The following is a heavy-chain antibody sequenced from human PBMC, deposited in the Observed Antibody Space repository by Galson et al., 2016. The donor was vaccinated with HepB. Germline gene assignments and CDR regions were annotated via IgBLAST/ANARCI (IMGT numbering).Heavy chain of an antibody. Sequence: SLRLSCAASGSTFSTYDMNWARQAPGKGLEWVSYISGSGGSTFYADSVKGRFTISRDNSKNTLFLQMNSLRAEDTAVYYCARDLSYNVHAFDLWGQGTMVSVSS. CDR3: ARDLSYNVHAFDL. J-gene: IGHJ3*01. CDR1: GSTFSTYD. D-gene: IGHD5-24*01. V-gene: IGHV3-23*01. CDR2: ISGSGGST.